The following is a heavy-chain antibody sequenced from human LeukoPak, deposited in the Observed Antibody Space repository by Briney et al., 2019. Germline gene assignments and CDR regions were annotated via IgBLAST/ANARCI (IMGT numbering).Heavy chain of an antibody. CDR1: GFTIGDYG. CDR2: IKAKGYAGAT. J-gene: IGHJ4*02. D-gene: IGHD2-2*01. Sequence: GGSLRLSCTASGFTIGDYGLSWVRQAPGKGLEWVGFIKAKGYAGATEYAASVKGRFTISRDDSKNIAYLQMDGLKTEDTAVYYCLDHAGYWSQGTLVTVSS. V-gene: IGHV3-49*04. CDR3: LDHAGY.